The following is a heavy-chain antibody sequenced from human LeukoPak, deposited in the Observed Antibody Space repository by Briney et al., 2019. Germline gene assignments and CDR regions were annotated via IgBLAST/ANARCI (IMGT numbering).Heavy chain of an antibody. J-gene: IGHJ4*02. V-gene: IGHV3-53*03. D-gene: IGHD3-9*01. CDR1: GFTVSSNY. CDR3: ARGSLYDSQVFDS. CDR2: IYTGGMT. Sequence: GGSLRLSCAASGFTVSSNYMSWVRQPPGKGLDWVAVIYTGGMTDYADSVKGRFTISRDESKNTLYLQMNSLRSEDTALYYCARGSLYDSQVFDSWGQGTPVTVSS.